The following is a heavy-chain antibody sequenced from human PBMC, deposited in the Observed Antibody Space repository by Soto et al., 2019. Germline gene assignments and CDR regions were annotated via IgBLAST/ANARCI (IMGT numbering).Heavy chain of an antibody. CDR2: IYSGGNT. CDR1: GFTVSTNY. V-gene: IGHV3-53*02. Sequence: EVQLVETGGGLIQPGESLRLSCAASGFTVSTNYMSWVRQAPGKGLEWVSVIYSGGNTYYADSVKGRFSMSRDKSKNTLFLQMNGLRAEDTAMYYCASLAIGTIIRGAPDFWGQGTLVTVSS. D-gene: IGHD3-10*01. CDR3: ASLAIGTIIRGAPDF. J-gene: IGHJ4*02.